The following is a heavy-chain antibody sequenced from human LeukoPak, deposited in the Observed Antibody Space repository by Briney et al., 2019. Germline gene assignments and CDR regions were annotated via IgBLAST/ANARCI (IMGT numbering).Heavy chain of an antibody. V-gene: IGHV3-48*04. Sequence: GGSLRLSCAASGFTFNIYSMNWVRQAPGKGLEWVSYISSSSDTMYYADSVKGRFTISRDNAKNSLYLQMNSLRAEDTAVYYCARDGRFSRRHRGQGTLVTVSS. CDR2: ISSSSDTM. CDR1: GFTFNIYS. CDR3: ARDGRFSRRH. D-gene: IGHD3-3*01. J-gene: IGHJ4*02.